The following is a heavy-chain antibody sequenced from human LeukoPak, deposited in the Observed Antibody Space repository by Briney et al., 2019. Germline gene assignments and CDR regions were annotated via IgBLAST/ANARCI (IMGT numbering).Heavy chain of an antibody. CDR1: GYTFTGYY. J-gene: IGHJ5*02. CDR2: INPNSGGT. Sequence: AASVKVSCKASGYTFTGYYMHWVRQAPGQGLEWMGRINPNSGGTNYAQKFQGRVTMTRDTSISTAYMELSGLRSDDTAVYYCARRYCSSTSCYWFDPWGQGTLVTVSS. V-gene: IGHV1-2*06. CDR3: ARRYCSSTSCYWFDP. D-gene: IGHD2-2*01.